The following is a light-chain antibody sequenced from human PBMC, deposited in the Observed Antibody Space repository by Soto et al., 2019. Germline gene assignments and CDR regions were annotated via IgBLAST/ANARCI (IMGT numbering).Light chain of an antibody. CDR1: QSVSSSY. CDR2: GAS. V-gene: IGKV3-20*01. J-gene: IGKJ4*01. CDR3: QQYGSSPLLT. Sequence: EIVLTQSPGTLSLSPGERATLSCRASQSVSSSYLAWYQQKPGQAPRLLIYGASSRATGIPDRFSGSGSGTSFTLTISRLEPEDFAVYYCQQYGSSPLLTFGGGTNVEIK.